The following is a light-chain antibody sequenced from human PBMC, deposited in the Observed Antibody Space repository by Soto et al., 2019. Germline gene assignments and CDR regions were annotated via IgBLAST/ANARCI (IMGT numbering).Light chain of an antibody. Sequence: QSALTQPASVSGSPGQSITISCTGTSSDVGSYNYVSWYQQNPGKAPKLIIHDVSNRPSGVSNHFSGSKSGNTASLTISGLQAEDEANYYCSSYTSTNTLIFGRGTKLTVL. J-gene: IGLJ2*01. V-gene: IGLV2-14*01. CDR2: DVS. CDR1: SSDVGSYNY. CDR3: SSYTSTNTLI.